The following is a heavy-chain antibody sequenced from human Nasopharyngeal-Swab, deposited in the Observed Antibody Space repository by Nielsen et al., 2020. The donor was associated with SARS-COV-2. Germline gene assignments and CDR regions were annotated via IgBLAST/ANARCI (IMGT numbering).Heavy chain of an antibody. CDR1: GGSISSYY. V-gene: IGHV4-59*01. D-gene: IGHD3-3*01. CDR2: IYYSGST. Sequence: SETLSLTCTVSGGSISSYYWSWIRQPPGKGLEWIGYIYYSGSTNYNPSLKSRVTISVDPSKNQFSLKLSSVTAADTAVYYCARILTIFGVVASYYFDYWGQGTLVTVSS. J-gene: IGHJ4*02. CDR3: ARILTIFGVVASYYFDY.